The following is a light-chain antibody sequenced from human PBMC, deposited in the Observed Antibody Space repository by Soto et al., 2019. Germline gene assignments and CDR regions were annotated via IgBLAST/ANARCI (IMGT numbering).Light chain of an antibody. CDR1: QSVSTN. Sequence: EIVLTQSPGTLSVSPGERATLSCRASQSVSTNLAWYQQKPGQAPRLLIFGASARATGFPARFSGSGSGTEFTLTISSLQSEDFAVYFCQQYNDWPQTFGQGTKV. J-gene: IGKJ1*01. CDR3: QQYNDWPQT. V-gene: IGKV3-15*01. CDR2: GAS.